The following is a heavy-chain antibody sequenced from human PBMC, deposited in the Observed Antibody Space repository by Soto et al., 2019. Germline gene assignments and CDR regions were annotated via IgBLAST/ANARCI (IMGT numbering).Heavy chain of an antibody. J-gene: IGHJ5*02. CDR3: ARARQIGT. CDR2: IKEDGSER. CDR1: GFTFGNYW. Sequence: GWSLRLSSSAYGFTFGNYWMSWVRQAPGKGLEWVANIKEDGSERNYVDSVKGRFTISRDNAENSLYLQMNSLRAEETAVYDYARARQIGTCGQGTMVIFSS. V-gene: IGHV3-7*01.